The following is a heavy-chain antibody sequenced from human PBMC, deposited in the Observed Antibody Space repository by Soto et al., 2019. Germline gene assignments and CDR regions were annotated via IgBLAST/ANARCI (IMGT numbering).Heavy chain of an antibody. D-gene: IGHD6-6*01. CDR1: GFTLSGYA. J-gene: IGHJ6*03. CDR3: ARSARPDFYYMDV. Sequence: PWGSLRLSCAASGFTLSGYAMDWVRQAPGKGLEYVSGISSNGVGTYYANSVQGRFTISRDNSKNTVYLQMGSLRPEDMAVYYCARSARPDFYYMDVWGKGTTVTVSS. V-gene: IGHV3-64*01. CDR2: ISSNGVGT.